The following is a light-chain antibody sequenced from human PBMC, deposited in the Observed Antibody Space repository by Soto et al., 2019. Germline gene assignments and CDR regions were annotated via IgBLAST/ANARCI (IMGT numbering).Light chain of an antibody. J-gene: IGKJ3*01. CDR1: QNVNSW. CDR2: RAS. V-gene: IGKV1-5*03. Sequence: DIQMTQSPSTLSGSVGDRVTITCRASQNVNSWVAWYQQKPGKAPKLLIYRASTPESGVPSRFSGSGSGTEFTLTISSLQPDDFASYYCQQYNHYPFAFGPGTQVDIK. CDR3: QQYNHYPFA.